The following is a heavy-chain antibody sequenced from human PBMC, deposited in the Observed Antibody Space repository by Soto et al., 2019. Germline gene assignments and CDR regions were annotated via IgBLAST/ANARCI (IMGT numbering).Heavy chain of an antibody. D-gene: IGHD2-2*01. V-gene: IGHV3-48*01. CDR3: ARSGLDERVQNIVVVPRSPAYNWFDP. J-gene: IGHJ5*02. Sequence: GGSLRLSCAASGFTFSSYSMNWVRQAPGKGLEWVSYISSSSSTIYYADSVKGRFTISRDNAKNSLYLQMNSLRAEDTAVYYCARSGLDERVQNIVVVPRSPAYNWFDPWGQGTLVTVSS. CDR1: GFTFSSYS. CDR2: ISSSSSTI.